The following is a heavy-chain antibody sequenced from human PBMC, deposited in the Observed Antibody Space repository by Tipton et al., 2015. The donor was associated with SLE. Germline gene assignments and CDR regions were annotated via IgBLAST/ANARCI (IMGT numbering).Heavy chain of an antibody. CDR3: AGVLRYFAWPQGWFDP. V-gene: IGHV4-59*01. CDR1: RGSIYSYS. D-gene: IGHD3-9*01. J-gene: IGHJ5*02. CDR2: IYYSGTT. Sequence: TLSLTCTVSRGSIYSYSWSWIRQPPGKGLEWIGYIYYSGTTNYNPSLKSRVTISIYTAKNQFSLKMSSVTAADTAVYYCAGVLRYFAWPQGWFDPWGQGTLVTVSS.